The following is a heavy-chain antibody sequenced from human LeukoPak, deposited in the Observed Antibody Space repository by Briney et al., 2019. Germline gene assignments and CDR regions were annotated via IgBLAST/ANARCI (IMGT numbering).Heavy chain of an antibody. J-gene: IGHJ4*02. V-gene: IGHV1-2*02. CDR1: GYTFTGYY. D-gene: IGHD3-22*01. CDR3: ARGTYYYDSSGYYYPDY. Sequence: GASVKLSCKASGYTFTGYYMHWVRQAPGQGLEWMGWINPNSGGTNYAQKFQGRVTMTRDTSISTAYMELSRLRSDDTAVYYCARGTYYYDSSGYYYPDYWGQGTLVTASS. CDR2: INPNSGGT.